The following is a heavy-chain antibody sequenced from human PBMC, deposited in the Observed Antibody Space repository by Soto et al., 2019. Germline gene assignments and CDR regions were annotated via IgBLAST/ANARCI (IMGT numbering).Heavy chain of an antibody. CDR2: IYYSGST. D-gene: IGHD4-17*01. V-gene: IGHV4-59*01. Sequence: SETLSLTCTVSGGSISSYYWSWIRQPPGKGLEWIGYIYYSGSTNYNPSLKSRVTISVDTSKNQFSLKLSSVTAADTAVYYCARDVSTTVTKAGYSSYGMDVWGQGTTVTVSS. CDR1: GGSISSYY. CDR3: ARDVSTTVTKAGYSSYGMDV. J-gene: IGHJ6*02.